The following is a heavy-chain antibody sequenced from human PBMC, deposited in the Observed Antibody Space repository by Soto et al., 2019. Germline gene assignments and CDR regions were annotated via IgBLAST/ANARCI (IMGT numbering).Heavy chain of an antibody. Sequence: GSLRLSCAASGFTFSSYAMSWVRQAPGKGLEWVSAISGSGGSTYYADSVKGRFTISRDNSKNTLYLQMNSLRAEDTAVYYCAKDLDCGGDCFFYYYYGMDVWGQGTTVTVSS. CDR1: GFTFSSYA. CDR3: AKDLDCGGDCFFYYYYGMDV. V-gene: IGHV3-23*01. J-gene: IGHJ6*02. D-gene: IGHD2-21*02. CDR2: ISGSGGST.